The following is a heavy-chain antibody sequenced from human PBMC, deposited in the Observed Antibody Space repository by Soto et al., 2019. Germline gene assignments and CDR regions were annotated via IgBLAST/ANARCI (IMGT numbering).Heavy chain of an antibody. J-gene: IGHJ4*02. CDR2: ISYDGTEK. Sequence: QVQLVESGGGVVQPGRSLRLSCAASGFSFAYYGMHWVRQAPGKGLEWVAVISYDGTEKYSEDSVKGRFTIPRDNTKNRLDLQMNSLRGEDTAVYFCAKAYATNALDSWGQGTMVTVSS. D-gene: IGHD2-8*01. CDR1: GFSFAYYG. V-gene: IGHV3-30*18. CDR3: AKAYATNALDS.